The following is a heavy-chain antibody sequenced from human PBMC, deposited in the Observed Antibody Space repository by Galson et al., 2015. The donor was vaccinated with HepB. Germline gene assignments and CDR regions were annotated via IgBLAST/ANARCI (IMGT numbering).Heavy chain of an antibody. J-gene: IGHJ4*02. D-gene: IGHD5-12*01. CDR1: GYSFTSYW. V-gene: IGHV5-51*03. Sequence: QSGAEVKKPGESLKISCKGSGYSFTSYWIGWVRQMPGKGLEWMGIIYPGDSDTRYSPSFQGQVTISADKSISTAYLQWSSLKASDTAMYYCASLSPEWLRWSVHYYFDYWGQGTLVTVSS. CDR3: ASLSPEWLRWSVHYYFDY. CDR2: IYPGDSDT.